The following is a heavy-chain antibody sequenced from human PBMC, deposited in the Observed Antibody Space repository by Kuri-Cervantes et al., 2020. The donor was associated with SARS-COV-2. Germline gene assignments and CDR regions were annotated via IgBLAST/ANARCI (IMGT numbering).Heavy chain of an antibody. Sequence: GGSLRLSCAASGFTFSSYGMHWVRQAPGKGLEWVAVISYDGSNKYCADSVKGRFTISRDNFKNTLYLQMNSLRAEDTAVYYCAKGLQSRKYYYDSSGYYYGDYFDYWGQGTLVTVSS. CDR1: GFTFSSYG. V-gene: IGHV3-30*18. J-gene: IGHJ4*02. CDR2: ISYDGSNK. D-gene: IGHD3-22*01. CDR3: AKGLQSRKYYYDSSGYYYGDYFDY.